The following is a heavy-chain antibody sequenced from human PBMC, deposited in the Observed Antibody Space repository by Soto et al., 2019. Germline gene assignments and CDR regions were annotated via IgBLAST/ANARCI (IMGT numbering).Heavy chain of an antibody. CDR2: ISAYNGNT. Sequence: ASVKVSCKASGYTFTSYGISWVRQAPGQGLEWMGWISAYNGNTNYAQKLQGRVIMTTDTSTSTAYMELRSLRFDDTAVYYCTASLEGGEYGANSAFDYWGQGTLVTVSS. CDR3: TASLEGGEYGANSAFDY. D-gene: IGHD4-17*01. V-gene: IGHV1-18*04. J-gene: IGHJ4*02. CDR1: GYTFTSYG.